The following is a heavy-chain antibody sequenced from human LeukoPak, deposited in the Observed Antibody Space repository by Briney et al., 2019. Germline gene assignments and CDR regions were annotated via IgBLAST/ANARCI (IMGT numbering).Heavy chain of an antibody. CDR2: IYSAGST. CDR1: GFTVSNNY. V-gene: IGHV3-66*01. CDR3: ARDRGGYTYGYGWWFDP. Sequence: GSLRVSCAVSGFTVSNNYMSWVRQAPGKGLEWVSVIYSAGSTFYADSVKGRFTISRDNSKNTLYLQMNSLRAEDTAVYYCARDRGGYTYGYGWWFDPWGQGTLVAVSS. J-gene: IGHJ5*02. D-gene: IGHD5-18*01.